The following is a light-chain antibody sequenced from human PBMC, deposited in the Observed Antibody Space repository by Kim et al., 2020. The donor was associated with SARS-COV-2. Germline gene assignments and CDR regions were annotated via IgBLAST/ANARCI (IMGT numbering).Light chain of an antibody. Sequence: DIQMTQSPSTLSASVGDRVTITWRATDNITSWLAWYQQKPGKSPKVLIYKASTLESGVPSRFSGSGSGTEFTLTITSLQPDDFATYYCQHYRTFGQGTKREI. J-gene: IGKJ1*01. CDR3: QHYRT. CDR1: DNITSW. CDR2: KAS. V-gene: IGKV1-5*03.